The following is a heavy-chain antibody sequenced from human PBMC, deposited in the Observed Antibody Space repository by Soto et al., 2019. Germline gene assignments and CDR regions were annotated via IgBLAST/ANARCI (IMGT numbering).Heavy chain of an antibody. CDR1: GFTVSDYY. CDR3: AKDIEWELPYFDY. CDR2: SSNSGTYT. V-gene: IGHV3-11*06. D-gene: IGHD1-26*01. J-gene: IGHJ4*02. Sequence: PGGSLRLSCAASGFTVSDYYMSWIRQAPGKGLEWLSYSSNSGTYTRYADSVKGRFSISRDNAKNSLYLQINSLRGEDTAVYYCAKDIEWELPYFDYWGQGTLVTVSS.